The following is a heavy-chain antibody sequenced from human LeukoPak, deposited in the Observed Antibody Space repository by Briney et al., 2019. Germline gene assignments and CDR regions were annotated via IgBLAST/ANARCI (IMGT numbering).Heavy chain of an antibody. J-gene: IGHJ4*02. V-gene: IGHV4-59*08. D-gene: IGHD6-13*01. CDR3: ARHSQAHYSSSLDY. CDR2: IYYSGST. Sequence: PSETLSLTCAVYGGSFSGYYWSWIRQPPGKGLEWIGYIYYSGSTNYNPSLKSRVTISVDTSKNQFSLKLSSVTAADTAVYYCARHSQAHYSSSLDYWGQGTLVTVSS. CDR1: GGSFSGYY.